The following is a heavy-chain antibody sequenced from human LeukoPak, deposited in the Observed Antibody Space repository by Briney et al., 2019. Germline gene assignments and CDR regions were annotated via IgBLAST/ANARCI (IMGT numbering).Heavy chain of an antibody. D-gene: IGHD6-13*01. CDR2: ITGSGSNT. CDR3: TTGGYSSSWYYFDY. Sequence: GGSLRLSCAASGFSFSSFAMSWVRQAPGKGLEWVSAITGSGSNTYYADSVKGRFTISRDNSKNTLYLQMNSLKTEDTAVYYCTTGGYSSSWYYFDYWGQGTLVTVSS. J-gene: IGHJ4*02. CDR1: GFSFSSFA. V-gene: IGHV3-23*01.